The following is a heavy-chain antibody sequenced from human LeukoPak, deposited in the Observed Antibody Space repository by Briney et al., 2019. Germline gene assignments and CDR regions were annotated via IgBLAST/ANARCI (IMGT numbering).Heavy chain of an antibody. V-gene: IGHV3-11*01. CDR1: GFTFSDYY. J-gene: IGHJ4*02. CDR3: AKEGKTRNWNYYQANPVY. Sequence: GGSLRLSCAASGFTFSDYYMSWIRQAPGKGLEWGSYISSSGSTIYYADSVKGRFTISRDNSKNTLYLQMSSLRVEDTAVYYCAKEGKTRNWNYYQANPVYWGQGTLVTVSS. D-gene: IGHD1-7*01. CDR2: ISSSGSTI.